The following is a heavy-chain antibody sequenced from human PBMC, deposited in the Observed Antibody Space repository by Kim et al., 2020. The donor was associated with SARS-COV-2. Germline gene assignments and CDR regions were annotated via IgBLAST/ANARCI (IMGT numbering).Heavy chain of an antibody. D-gene: IGHD6-6*01. CDR3: ASLDSSSSDWYFDL. J-gene: IGHJ2*01. Sequence: NPSLKSRVTISADRSKNQFSQKLSSVTAADTAVYYCASLDSSSSDWYFDLWGRGTLVTVSS. V-gene: IGHV4-30-2*01.